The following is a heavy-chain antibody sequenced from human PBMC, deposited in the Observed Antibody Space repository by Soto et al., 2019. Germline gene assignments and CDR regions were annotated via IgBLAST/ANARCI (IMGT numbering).Heavy chain of an antibody. CDR2: ISHDGDTI. CDR3: AKPFQRTGYHYDIWYFDL. J-gene: IGHJ2*01. CDR1: GFTFSSYG. Sequence: QVQLVESGGGVVQPGRSLRLSCAASGFTFSSYGIHWVRQAPDKGLEWVAVISHDGDTIYYADSVRGRFTISRDNSKNTLYLHMNSLGLGDTAVYYCAKPFQRTGYHYDIWYFDLWGRGTPVTVSS. V-gene: IGHV3-30*18. D-gene: IGHD3-22*01.